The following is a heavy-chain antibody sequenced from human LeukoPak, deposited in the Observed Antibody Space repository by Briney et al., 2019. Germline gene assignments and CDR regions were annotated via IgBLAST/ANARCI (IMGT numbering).Heavy chain of an antibody. J-gene: IGHJ3*02. CDR2: MYPGDSDT. Sequence: GESLKISCEGSGYNFANYWIGWVRQMPGKGLEWLGIMYPGDSDTKYSPSFQGQVTISVDKSITTAYLQWSSLKASDTAMYYCARETGYYDCSNPSYLSRGSPGAYDIWGQGTMVTVYS. CDR3: ARETGYYDCSNPSYLSRGSPGAYDI. D-gene: IGHD3-3*01. CDR1: GYNFANYW. V-gene: IGHV5-51*01.